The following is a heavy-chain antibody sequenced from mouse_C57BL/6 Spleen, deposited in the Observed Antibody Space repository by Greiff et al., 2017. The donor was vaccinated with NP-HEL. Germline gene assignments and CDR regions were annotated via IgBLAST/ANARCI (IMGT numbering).Heavy chain of an antibody. J-gene: IGHJ3*01. Sequence: VQLQQPGAELVKPGASVKLSCKASGYTFTSYWMHWVKQRPGQGLEWIGMIHPNSGSTNYNEKFKSKATLTVDKSSSTAYMQLSSLTSEDSAVYYCARDCSSPWFAYWGQGTLVTVSA. CDR3: ARDCSSPWFAY. CDR1: GYTFTSYW. D-gene: IGHD1-1*01. V-gene: IGHV1-64*01. CDR2: IHPNSGST.